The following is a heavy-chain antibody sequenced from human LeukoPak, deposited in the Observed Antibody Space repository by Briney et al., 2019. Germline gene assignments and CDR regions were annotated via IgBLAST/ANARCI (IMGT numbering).Heavy chain of an antibody. V-gene: IGHV3-30*18. CDR2: ISYDGSNK. D-gene: IGHD5-24*01. J-gene: IGHJ6*03. CDR3: AKDGADGYNYGYHYDYMDV. Sequence: GGSLRLSCAASVFSFSIYVMRWVRQAPGKGLERVAVISYDGSNKYYLHSVKGRFTISRDNSKYTLYLQMNSLRAEDTAEYSCAKDGADGYNYGYHYDYMDVWGKGTTVTVSS. CDR1: VFSFSIYV.